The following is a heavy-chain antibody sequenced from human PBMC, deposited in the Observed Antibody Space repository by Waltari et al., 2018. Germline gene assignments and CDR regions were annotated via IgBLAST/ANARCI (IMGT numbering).Heavy chain of an antibody. CDR1: GFTFSNYN. D-gene: IGHD7-27*01. J-gene: IGHJ4*02. CDR2: ISTTSTYP. CDR3: ATGGWGFYFDY. V-gene: IGHV3-21*01. Sequence: EEQLVESGGGLVKPGGSLRLSCAGSGFTFSNYNMNWVCQAPGKGLEWVSSISTTSTYPHHADSGKGRFTISRDNAKNSLFLQVNSLTTEDTAVYYGATGGWGFYFDYWGQGTLLTVSS.